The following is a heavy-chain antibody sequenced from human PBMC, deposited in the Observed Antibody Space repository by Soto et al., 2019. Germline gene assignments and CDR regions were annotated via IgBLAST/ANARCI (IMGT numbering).Heavy chain of an antibody. J-gene: IGHJ4*02. CDR2: ISGRGDST. V-gene: IGHV3-23*01. D-gene: IGHD3-9*01. Sequence: GGSLRLSCAASGFTFSSYAMTWVRQAPGKGLEWVSVISGRGDSTYYADSVKGRFTISRDNSKNTLYLQMNSLGAEDTAAYYCGKDNYHFDWLLFDFWGKGTLVTVSS. CDR3: GKDNYHFDWLLFDF. CDR1: GFTFSSYA.